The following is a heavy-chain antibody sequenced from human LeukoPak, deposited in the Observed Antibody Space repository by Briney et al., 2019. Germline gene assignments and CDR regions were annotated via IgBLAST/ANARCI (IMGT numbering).Heavy chain of an antibody. CDR1: GFTFSNYD. J-gene: IGHJ4*02. V-gene: IGHV3-30*02. Sequence: GGSLRLSCAASGFTFSNYDIHWVRQAPGKGLEWVAFIRYDGINTYYADSVKGRFTISRDDSKNTLYLQMNSLRAEDTAVYYCAKASSDYPYFDSWGQGTLVTVSS. CDR2: IRYDGINT. D-gene: IGHD5-12*01. CDR3: AKASSDYPYFDS.